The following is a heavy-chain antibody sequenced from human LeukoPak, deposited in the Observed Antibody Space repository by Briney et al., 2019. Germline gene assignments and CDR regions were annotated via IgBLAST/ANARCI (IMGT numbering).Heavy chain of an antibody. CDR1: GFTFSSYG. J-gene: IGHJ5*02. D-gene: IGHD2-2*01. Sequence: GGSLRLSCAASGFTFSSYGMHWVRQAPGKGLEWVAVISYDGSNKYYADSVKGRFTISRDNSKNTLYLQMNSLRAEDTAVYYCARGKYQLLSYWFDPWGQGTLVTVSS. CDR3: ARGKYQLLSYWFDP. CDR2: ISYDGSNK. V-gene: IGHV3-30*03.